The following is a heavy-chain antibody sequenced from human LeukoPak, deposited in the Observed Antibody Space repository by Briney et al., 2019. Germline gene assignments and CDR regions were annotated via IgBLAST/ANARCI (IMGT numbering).Heavy chain of an antibody. Sequence: PSETLSLTCTVSGGSISSYYRSWIRQPPGRGLEWIGYIYYSGSTNYNPSLKSRVTISVDTSKNQFSLKLSSVTAADTAVYYCARLPHYYDSTGYYWECYFDLWGRGTLITVSS. CDR3: ARLPHYYDSTGYYWECYFDL. J-gene: IGHJ2*01. V-gene: IGHV4-59*08. D-gene: IGHD3-22*01. CDR2: IYYSGST. CDR1: GGSISSYY.